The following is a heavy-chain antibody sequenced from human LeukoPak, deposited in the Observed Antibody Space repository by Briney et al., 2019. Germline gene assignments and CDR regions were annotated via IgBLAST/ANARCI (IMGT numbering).Heavy chain of an antibody. J-gene: IGHJ6*03. CDR1: GFTFSSYG. Sequence: PGGSLRLSCAASGFTFSSYGMHWVRQAPGKGLEWVAFIRYDGSNKYYADSVKGRFTISRDNSKNTLYLQMNSLRAEDTAVYYCAKVPYDFWSGYRLGDYYMDVWGKGTTVTVSS. CDR2: IRYDGSNK. D-gene: IGHD3-3*01. V-gene: IGHV3-30*02. CDR3: AKVPYDFWSGYRLGDYYMDV.